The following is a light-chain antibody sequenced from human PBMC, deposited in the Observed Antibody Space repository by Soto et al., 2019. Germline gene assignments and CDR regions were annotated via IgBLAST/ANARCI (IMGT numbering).Light chain of an antibody. CDR3: QQRRNWPPPIT. CDR1: QSISIY. J-gene: IGKJ5*01. CDR2: DAS. Sequence: ESVLTQSPATLSLSPGERATLSCRVSQSISIYLAWYQQKPGQAPSLLIYDASNRATGIPARFSGIGSGTDFALTLSSLEPEDCAVYYCQQRRNWPPPITFGQGTRLEIK. V-gene: IGKV3-11*01.